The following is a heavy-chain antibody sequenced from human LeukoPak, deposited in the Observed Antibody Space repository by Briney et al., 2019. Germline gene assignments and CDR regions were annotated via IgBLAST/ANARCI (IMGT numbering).Heavy chain of an antibody. D-gene: IGHD1-26*01. V-gene: IGHV1-69*13. Sequence: GASVKVSCKASGGTFSSYAISWVRQAPGQGLEWMGGIIPIFGTANYAQKFQGRVTITADESTSTAYMELSSLRSKDTAVYYCARVLGGATLDYWGQGTLVTVSS. CDR2: IIPIFGTA. CDR1: GGTFSSYA. J-gene: IGHJ4*02. CDR3: ARVLGGATLDY.